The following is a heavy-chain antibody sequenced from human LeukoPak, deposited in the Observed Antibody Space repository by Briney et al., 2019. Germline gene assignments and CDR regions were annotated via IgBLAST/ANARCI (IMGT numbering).Heavy chain of an antibody. Sequence: SETLSLTCTVSGDSISGYYWSWIRQPAGKGLEWIGRIYTSGSTNYNPSLRSRVTMSVDTSKNQFSLKLSSVTAADTAVYYCSRDEAVFKMVPIFDYWGQGTLVTVSS. CDR1: GDSISGYY. V-gene: IGHV4-4*07. D-gene: IGHD2-8*01. CDR2: IYTSGST. J-gene: IGHJ4*02. CDR3: SRDEAVFKMVPIFDY.